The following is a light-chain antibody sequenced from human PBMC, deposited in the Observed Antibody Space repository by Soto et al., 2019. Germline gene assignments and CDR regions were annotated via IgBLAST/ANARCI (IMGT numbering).Light chain of an antibody. CDR3: SSYATSTTVL. CDR2: DVS. V-gene: IGLV2-14*03. Sequence: QSALTQPASVSGSPGQSITISCTGTSSDVGGYNYVSWYQQHPGRAPQLMIYDVSHRPSGVSNRSSGSRSGNTASLTISGLQAEDEADYYCSSYATSTTVLFGGGTKLTVL. CDR1: SSDVGGYNY. J-gene: IGLJ2*01.